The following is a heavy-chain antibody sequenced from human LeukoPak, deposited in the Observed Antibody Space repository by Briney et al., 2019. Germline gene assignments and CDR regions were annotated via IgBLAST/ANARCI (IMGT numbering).Heavy chain of an antibody. CDR3: AKDMVKWLPVDSHYFDY. J-gene: IGHJ4*02. CDR2: ISWNSGSI. D-gene: IGHD5-12*01. CDR1: GFTFSSYA. Sequence: PGGSLRLSCAASGFTFSSYAMSWVRQAPGKGLEWVSGISWNSGSIGYADSVKGRFTISRDNAKNSLYLQMNSLRAEDTALYYCAKDMVKWLPVDSHYFDYWGQGTLVTVSS. V-gene: IGHV3-9*01.